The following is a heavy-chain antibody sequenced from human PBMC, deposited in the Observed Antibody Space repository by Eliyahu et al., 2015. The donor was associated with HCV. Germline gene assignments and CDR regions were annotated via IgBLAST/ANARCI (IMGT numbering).Heavy chain of an antibody. D-gene: IGHD3-22*01. CDR1: GGSISSYY. Sequence: QVQLQESGPGLVKPSETLSLTCTVSGGSISSYYWSWIRQPPGKGLEWIGYIYYSGSTNYNPSLKSRVTISVDTSKNQFSLKLSSVTAADTAVYYCARHSSGYYSSYYFDYWGQGTLVTVSS. CDR3: ARHSSGYYSSYYFDY. J-gene: IGHJ4*02. V-gene: IGHV4-59*08. CDR2: IYYSGST.